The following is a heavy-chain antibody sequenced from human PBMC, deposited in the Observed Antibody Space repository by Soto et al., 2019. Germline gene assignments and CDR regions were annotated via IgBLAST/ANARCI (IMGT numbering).Heavy chain of an antibody. Sequence: EMQLLESGGGLVQPGGSLRLSCAASGFTMSTYSVTWVRQAPGKGLEWVSGISVTPGITFYADSVKGRFTISRDSSKNAVYLQMNSLRAEDKAMYFCSKWSGYGDLWGQGTLVNVSS. CDR2: ISVTPGIT. V-gene: IGHV3-23*01. D-gene: IGHD5-12*01. J-gene: IGHJ4*02. CDR1: GFTMSTYS. CDR3: SKWSGYGDL.